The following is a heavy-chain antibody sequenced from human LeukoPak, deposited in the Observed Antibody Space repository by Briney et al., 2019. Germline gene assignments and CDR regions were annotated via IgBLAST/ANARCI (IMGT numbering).Heavy chain of an antibody. J-gene: IGHJ3*02. CDR2: INHSGST. V-gene: IGHV4-34*01. Sequence: SETLSLTCAVYGGSLSGYYWSWIRQPPGKGLEWIGEINHSGSTNYSPSLKSRVTISVDTSKNQFSLKLSSVTAADTAVYYCAREPWELLLDHAFDIWGQGTMVTVSS. D-gene: IGHD1-26*01. CDR3: AREPWELLLDHAFDI. CDR1: GGSLSGYY.